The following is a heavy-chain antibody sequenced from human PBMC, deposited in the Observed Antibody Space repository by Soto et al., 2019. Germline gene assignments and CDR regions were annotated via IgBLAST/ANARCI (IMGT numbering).Heavy chain of an antibody. J-gene: IGHJ4*02. CDR1: GFTFSRYS. CDR3: ARESEDLTSNFDY. Sequence: GGSLRLSCAASGFTFSRYSMNWVRQAPGKGLEWVSSISSTTNYIYYGDSMKGRFTISRDNAKNSLYLEMNSLRAEDTAVYYCARESEDLTSNFDYWGQGTLVTVS. V-gene: IGHV3-21*06. CDR2: ISSTTNYI.